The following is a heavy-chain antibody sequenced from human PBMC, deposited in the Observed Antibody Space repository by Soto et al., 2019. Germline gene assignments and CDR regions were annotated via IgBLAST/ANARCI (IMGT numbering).Heavy chain of an antibody. CDR2: IYYSGST. D-gene: IGHD6-13*01. J-gene: IGHJ4*02. CDR3: ARLPIAAAGSRVY. CDR1: GGSISSSSYY. V-gene: IGHV4-39*01. Sequence: QLQLQESGPGLVKPSETLSLTCTVSGGSISSSSYYWGWMRQPPGKGLEGIGSIYYSGSTYYNPSLKRRVTISVDTSKNQFPLKLSSVTAADTAVYYCARLPIAAAGSRVYWGQGTLVTVSS.